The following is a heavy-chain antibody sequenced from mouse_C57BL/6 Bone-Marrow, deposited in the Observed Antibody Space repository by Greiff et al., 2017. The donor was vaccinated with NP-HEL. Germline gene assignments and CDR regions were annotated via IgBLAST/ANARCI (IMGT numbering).Heavy chain of an antibody. CDR3: AKRGHTGAWFAY. CDR1: GYTFTDYY. D-gene: IGHD3-3*01. J-gene: IGHJ3*01. CDR2: IYPGSGNT. Sequence: QVQLQQSGAELVRPGASVKLSCKASGYTFTDYYINWVKQRPGQGLEWIARIYPGSGNTYYNEKFKGKATLTAEKSSSTAYMQLSSLTSEDSAVYFCAKRGHTGAWFAYWGQGTLVTVSA. V-gene: IGHV1-76*01.